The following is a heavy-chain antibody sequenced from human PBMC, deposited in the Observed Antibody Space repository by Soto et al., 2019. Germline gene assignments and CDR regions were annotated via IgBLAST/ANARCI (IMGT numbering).Heavy chain of an antibody. J-gene: IGHJ6*02. CDR3: ATIKWALTHYYGMDV. V-gene: IGHV1-3*01. D-gene: IGHD1-26*01. Sequence: GASVKVSCKASGYTFTSYAMHWVRQAPGQRLEWMGWINAGNGNTKYSQKFQGRVTMNEDTSTDTAYMELSSLRSEDTAVYYCATIKWALTHYYGMDVWGQGTTVTVSS. CDR1: GYTFTSYA. CDR2: INAGNGNT.